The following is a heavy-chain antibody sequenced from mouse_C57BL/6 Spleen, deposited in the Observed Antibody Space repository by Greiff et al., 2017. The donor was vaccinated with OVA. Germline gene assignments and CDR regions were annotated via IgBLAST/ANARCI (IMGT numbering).Heavy chain of an antibody. V-gene: IGHV10-1*01. CDR3: VRQTTVVAYYYAMDY. CDR2: IRSKSNNYAT. Sequence: EVQGVESGGGLVQPKGSLKLSCAASGFSFNTYAMNWVRQAPGKGLEWVARIRSKSNNYATYYADSVKDRFTISRDDSESMLYLQMNNLKTEDTAMYYCVRQTTVVAYYYAMDYWGQGTSVTVSS. J-gene: IGHJ4*01. D-gene: IGHD1-1*01. CDR1: GFSFNTYA.